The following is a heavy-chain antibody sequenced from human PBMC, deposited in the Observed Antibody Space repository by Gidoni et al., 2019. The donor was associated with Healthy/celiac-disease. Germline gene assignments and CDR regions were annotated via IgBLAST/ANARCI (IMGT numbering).Heavy chain of an antibody. D-gene: IGHD2-2*01. J-gene: IGHJ4*02. CDR2: IYHSGST. CDR1: GGPLTRGGFS. Sequence: QLQLQESGSGLVKPSQTLSLTCTVSGGPLTRGGFSWSWIRQPPGKGLEWIGYIYHSGSTYYNPSLKSRVTISVDRSKNQFSLKLSSVTAADTAVYYCARGGCSSTSCSIDYWGQGTLVTVSS. CDR3: ARGGCSSTSCSIDY. V-gene: IGHV4-30-2*01.